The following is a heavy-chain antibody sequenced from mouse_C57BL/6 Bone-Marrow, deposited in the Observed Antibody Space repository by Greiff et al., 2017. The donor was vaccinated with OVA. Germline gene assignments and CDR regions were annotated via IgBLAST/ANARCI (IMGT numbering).Heavy chain of an antibody. CDR2: IRSKSNNYAT. CDR1: GFSFNTYA. V-gene: IGHV10-1*01. J-gene: IGHJ4*01. Sequence: EVMLVESGGGLVQPKGSLKLSCAASGFSFNTYAMNWVRQAPGTGLEWVARIRSKSNNYATYYADSVKDRFTISRDDSESMLYLQMNNLKTDDTAMDYCVRQGYYAMDYWGQGTSVTVSS. CDR3: VRQGYYAMDY.